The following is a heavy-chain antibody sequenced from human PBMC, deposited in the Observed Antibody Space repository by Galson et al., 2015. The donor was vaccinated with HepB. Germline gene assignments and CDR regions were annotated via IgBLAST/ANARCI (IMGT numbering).Heavy chain of an antibody. Sequence: SLRLSCAASGFTFSSYAMDWVRQAPGEGLEWVSGISGSGGNSYYSDSVKGRFTISRDNSKNTMYLQMNSLRAEDTAVYYCAKDQDYGGNPGNDYWGQGTLVTVSS. CDR3: AKDQDYGGNPGNDY. V-gene: IGHV3-23*01. D-gene: IGHD4-23*01. J-gene: IGHJ4*02. CDR2: ISGSGGNS. CDR1: GFTFSSYA.